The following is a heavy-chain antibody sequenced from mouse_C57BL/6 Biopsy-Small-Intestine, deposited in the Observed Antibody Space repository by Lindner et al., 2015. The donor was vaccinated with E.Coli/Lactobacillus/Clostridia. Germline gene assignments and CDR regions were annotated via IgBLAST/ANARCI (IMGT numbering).Heavy chain of an antibody. CDR2: IYPGDGDA. CDR3: ARSHSGFYAMDY. J-gene: IGHJ4*01. V-gene: IGHV1-82*01. Sequence: VQLQESGAELVKPGASVKISCKASGYAFSSSWMNWVKQRPGKGLEWIGRIYPGDGDANYNGKFKDKATLTADKSSGTAYMQLSSLTSEDSAVYFCARSHSGFYAMDYWGQGTSVTVSS. CDR1: GYAFSSSW. D-gene: IGHD1-3*01.